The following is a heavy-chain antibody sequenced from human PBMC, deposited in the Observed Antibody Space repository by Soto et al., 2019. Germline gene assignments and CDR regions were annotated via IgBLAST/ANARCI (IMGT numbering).Heavy chain of an antibody. V-gene: IGHV3-23*01. J-gene: IGHJ4*02. CDR3: AKMFHFGSGSFLYYFDS. CDR2: ISGGDGNT. CDR1: GFSFSNYA. D-gene: IGHD3-10*01. Sequence: EVQLLESGGGLVQPGGSLRLSCAASGFSFSNYAMSWVRQAPRKGLEWVSTISGGDGNTYYADSLQGRFTISRDNSKKTLYLQVSSLRAEYTAVYYCAKMFHFGSGSFLYYFDSWGQGSLVTVSS.